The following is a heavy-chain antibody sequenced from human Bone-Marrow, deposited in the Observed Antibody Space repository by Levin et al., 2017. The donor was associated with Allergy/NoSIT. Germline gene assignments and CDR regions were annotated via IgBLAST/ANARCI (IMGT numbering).Heavy chain of an antibody. V-gene: IGHV3-30*18. D-gene: IGHD4-11*01. CDR2: ISYDGSNK. J-gene: IGHJ6*02. Sequence: GESLKISCAASGFTFSSYGMHWVRQAPGKGLEWVAVISYDGSNKYYADSVKGRFTISRDNSKNTLYLQMNSLRAEDTAVYYCAKVYSNIGSWLTQADYYYYGMDVWGQGTTVTVSS. CDR3: AKVYSNIGSWLTQADYYYYGMDV. CDR1: GFTFSSYG.